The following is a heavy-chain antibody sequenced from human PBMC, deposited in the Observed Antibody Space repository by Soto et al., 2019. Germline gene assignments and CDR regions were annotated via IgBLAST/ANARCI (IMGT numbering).Heavy chain of an antibody. J-gene: IGHJ2*01. D-gene: IGHD1-26*01. V-gene: IGHV4-30-2*01. Sequence: QLQLQESGSGLVKPSQTLSLTCAVSGGSISSGGYSWSWLRPPPGKGLEWIGYIFHSGSTYYNPSLKSRVTISVDGSKNLFSLELSSGTAADTAVYYCAREGGSGSPDCYFNVWGRGTLVTVSS. CDR2: IFHSGST. CDR1: GGSISSGGYS. CDR3: AREGGSGSPDCYFNV.